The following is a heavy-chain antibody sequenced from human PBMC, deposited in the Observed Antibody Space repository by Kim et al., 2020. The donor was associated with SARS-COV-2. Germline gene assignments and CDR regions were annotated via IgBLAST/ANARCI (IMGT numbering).Heavy chain of an antibody. CDR1: GFTFSSYA. D-gene: IGHD6-6*01. CDR2: ISGSGGST. CDR3: AKIEYSNSGGVMDV. J-gene: IGHJ6*03. Sequence: GGSLRLSCAASGFTFSSYAMSWVRQAPGKGLERVAVISGSGGSTYYADSVKGRFTISRDNSKNTLYLQMNSLRAEDTAVYYCAKIEYSNSGGVMDVWGKGTPVTVSS. V-gene: IGHV3-23*01.